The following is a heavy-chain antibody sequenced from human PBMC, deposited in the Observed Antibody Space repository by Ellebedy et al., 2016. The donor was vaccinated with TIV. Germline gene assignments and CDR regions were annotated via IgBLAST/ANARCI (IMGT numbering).Heavy chain of an antibody. CDR1: GGSITPSY. V-gene: IGHV4-59*12. J-gene: IGHJ5*02. CDR3: ARDKVRSYNWFDP. Sequence: MPSETLSLTCTVSGGSITPSYWSWIRQSPGKGLEWIGYVYSSGNTDYNPSLKSRVTMSVDTSKNQFSLKLSSVTAADTAVYYCARDKVRSYNWFDPWGQGTPVTVSS. D-gene: IGHD6-6*01. CDR2: VYSSGNT.